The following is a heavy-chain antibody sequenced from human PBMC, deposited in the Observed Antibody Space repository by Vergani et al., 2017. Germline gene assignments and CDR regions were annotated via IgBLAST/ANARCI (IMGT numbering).Heavy chain of an antibody. D-gene: IGHD2-2*01. V-gene: IGHV3-9*01. CDR2: ISWNSGSI. CDR3: AKDSGSSTSCLIDY. CDR1: GFTFDDYA. Sequence: EVQLVESGGGLVQPGRSLRLSCAASGFTFDDYAMHLVRQAPGKGLEWVSGISWNSGSIGYADSVKGRFTISRDNAKNSLYLQMNSLRAEDTALYYCAKDSGSSTSCLIDYWGQGTLVTVSS. J-gene: IGHJ4*02.